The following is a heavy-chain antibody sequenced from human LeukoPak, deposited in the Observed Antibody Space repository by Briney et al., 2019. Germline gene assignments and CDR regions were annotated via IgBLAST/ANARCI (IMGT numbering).Heavy chain of an antibody. CDR1: GFTFSSYA. D-gene: IGHD2-2*01. J-gene: IGHJ4*02. V-gene: IGHV3-23*01. CDR3: AKRYCSSTSCLYIDY. CDR2: ISGSGGST. Sequence: PGGSLRLSCAASGFTFSSYAMSWVRQAPGKGLEWVSAISGSGGSTYYADSVKGRFTISRDNSKNTLYLQMNSLRAEDTAVYYCAKRYCSSTSCLYIDYWAREPWSPSPQ.